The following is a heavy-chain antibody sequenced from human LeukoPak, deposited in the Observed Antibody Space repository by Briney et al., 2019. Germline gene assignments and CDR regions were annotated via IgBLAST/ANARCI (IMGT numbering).Heavy chain of an antibody. CDR1: GYTFTSYG. J-gene: IGHJ6*03. V-gene: IGHV1-18*01. CDR2: ISAYNGNT. CDR3: ARDVLGAAAGTVYYYYYMDV. Sequence: GASVKVSCKASGYTFTSYGISWVRQAPGQGLEWMGWISAYNGNTNYAQKLQGRVTMTTDTSTSTGYMELRSLRSDDTAVYYCARDVLGAAAGTVYYYYYMDVWGKGTTVTVSS. D-gene: IGHD6-13*01.